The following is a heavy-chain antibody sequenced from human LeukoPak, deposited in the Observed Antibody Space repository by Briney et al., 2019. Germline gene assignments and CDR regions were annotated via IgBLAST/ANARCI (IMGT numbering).Heavy chain of an antibody. CDR2: FDPEDGET. CDR1: GGTFSSYA. Sequence: GASVKVSCKASGGTFSSYAISWVRQAPGKGLEWMGGFDPEDGETIYAQKFQGRVTMTEDTSTDTAYMELSSLRSEDTAVYYCATVTNWGEGTLVTVSS. J-gene: IGHJ4*02. D-gene: IGHD1-1*01. V-gene: IGHV1-24*01. CDR3: ATVTN.